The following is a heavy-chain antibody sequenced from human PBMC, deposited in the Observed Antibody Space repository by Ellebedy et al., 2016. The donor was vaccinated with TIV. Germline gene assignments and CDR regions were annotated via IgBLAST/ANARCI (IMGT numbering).Heavy chain of an antibody. CDR2: IWYDGSNK. V-gene: IGHV3-33*01. J-gene: IGHJ4*02. Sequence: GESLKISXAASGFTFSSYGMHWVRQAPGKGLEWVAIIWYDGSNKYYADSVKGRFTISRDNSKNTLYLQMNSLRAEDTDVYYCARDRGSNGSYFRYWGQGTLVTVSS. D-gene: IGHD3-16*01. CDR1: GFTFSSYG. CDR3: ARDRGSNGSYFRY.